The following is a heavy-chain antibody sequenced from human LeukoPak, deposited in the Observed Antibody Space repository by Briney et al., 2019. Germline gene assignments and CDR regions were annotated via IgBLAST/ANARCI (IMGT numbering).Heavy chain of an antibody. J-gene: IGHJ6*02. CDR3: KWEGSVYYGMDV. CDR1: GFTFSSYC. V-gene: IGHV3-30*03. CDR2: ISYDGSNK. Sequence: GGSLRLSCAASGFTFSSYCMHWVRQAPGKGLEWVAVISYDGSNKYYADSVKGRFTISRDNSKNTLYLQINSLKIEDTAVYYCKWEGSVYYGMDVWGQGTTVTVSS. D-gene: IGHD1-26*01.